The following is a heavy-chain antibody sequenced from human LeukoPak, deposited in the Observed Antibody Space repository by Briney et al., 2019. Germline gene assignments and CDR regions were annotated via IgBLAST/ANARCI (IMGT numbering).Heavy chain of an antibody. Sequence: SETLSLTCTVSGGSINSYYWSWIRQPPGKGLEWIGYIYYSGSTNYNPSLKSRVTIPVDTSKNQFSLRLSSVTAADTAVYYCARVTGCMTEDYFDYWGQGTLITVSS. J-gene: IGHJ4*02. CDR1: GGSINSYY. CDR2: IYYSGST. V-gene: IGHV4-59*01. CDR3: ARVTGCMTEDYFDY. D-gene: IGHD2-8*01.